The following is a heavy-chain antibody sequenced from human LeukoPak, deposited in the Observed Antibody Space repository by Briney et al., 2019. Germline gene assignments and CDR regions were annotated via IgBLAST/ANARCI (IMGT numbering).Heavy chain of an antibody. Sequence: SVKVSCKASGGTFSSYAISWVRQAPGQGLEWMGGIIPIFGTANYAQKFQGRVTITADESTSTAYTELSSLRSEDTAVYYCAGDSSSSRSAFDIWGQGTMVTVSS. CDR3: AGDSSSSRSAFDI. D-gene: IGHD6-6*01. CDR1: GGTFSSYA. CDR2: IIPIFGTA. V-gene: IGHV1-69*01. J-gene: IGHJ3*02.